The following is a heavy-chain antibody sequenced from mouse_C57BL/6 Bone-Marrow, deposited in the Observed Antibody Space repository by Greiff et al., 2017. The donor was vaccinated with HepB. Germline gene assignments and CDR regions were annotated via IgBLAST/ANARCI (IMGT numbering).Heavy chain of an antibody. Sequence: QVQLQQPGAELVKPGASVKMSCKASGYTFTSYWITWVKQRPGQGLEWIGVIYPGSGSTNYNEKFKSKATLTVDTSSSTAYMQLSSLTSEDSAVYYCARWGGGWDGWYFDVWGTGTTVTVSS. CDR2: IYPGSGST. D-gene: IGHD4-1*01. CDR3: ARWGGGWDGWYFDV. J-gene: IGHJ1*03. V-gene: IGHV1-55*01. CDR1: GYTFTSYW.